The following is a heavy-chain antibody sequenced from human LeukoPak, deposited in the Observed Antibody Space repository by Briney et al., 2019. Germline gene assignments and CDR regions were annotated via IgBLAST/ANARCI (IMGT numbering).Heavy chain of an antibody. CDR2: IRYDGSNK. Sequence: PGGSLRLSCAASGFTFSSYGMHWVRQAPGKGLEWVAFIRYDGSNKYYADSVKGRFTISGDNSKNTLYLQMNSLRAEDTAVYYCAKTDYDFWSGYSPKAFDYWGQGTLVTVSS. J-gene: IGHJ4*02. V-gene: IGHV3-30*02. D-gene: IGHD3-3*01. CDR1: GFTFSSYG. CDR3: AKTDYDFWSGYSPKAFDY.